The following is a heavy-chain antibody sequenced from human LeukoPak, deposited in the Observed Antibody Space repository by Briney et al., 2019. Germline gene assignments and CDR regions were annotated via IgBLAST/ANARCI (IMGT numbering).Heavy chain of an antibody. CDR1: GFTFSNYW. CDR2: IKSDGNIT. V-gene: IGHV3-74*01. Sequence: GGSLRLSCAASGFTFSNYWMYWVRQAPGKGLVWVSQIKSDGNITNYADSVKGRFTISRDNAKNTLFLQMNSLRAEDTAVYYCARLYSSSSGKAFDIWGQGTMVTVSS. D-gene: IGHD6-6*01. CDR3: ARLYSSSSGKAFDI. J-gene: IGHJ3*02.